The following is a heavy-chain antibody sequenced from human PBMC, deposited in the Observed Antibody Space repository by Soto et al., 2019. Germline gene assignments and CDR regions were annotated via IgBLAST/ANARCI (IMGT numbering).Heavy chain of an antibody. D-gene: IGHD6-19*01. Sequence: GGSLRLSCAASGFTFSSYTMSWVRQAPGKGLEWVSAISGSGGSTYYADSVKGRFTISRDNSKNTLYLQMNSLRAEDTAVYYCAKVRRAVAGTAAHYSDYWGQGTMVTVSS. CDR3: AKVRRAVAGTAAHYSDY. CDR1: GFTFSSYT. V-gene: IGHV3-23*01. J-gene: IGHJ4*02. CDR2: ISGSGGST.